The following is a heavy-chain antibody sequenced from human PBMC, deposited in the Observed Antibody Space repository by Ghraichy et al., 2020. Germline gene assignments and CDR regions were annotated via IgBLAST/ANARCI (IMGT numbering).Heavy chain of an antibody. J-gene: IGHJ6*02. V-gene: IGHV3-53*01. D-gene: IGHD3-16*01. CDR2: IYSGGST. CDR1: GFTVSSNY. CDR3: ARVALWGEITTINYYGMDV. Sequence: GGSLRLSCAASGFTVSSNYMSWVRQAPGKGLECVSVIYSGGSTYYADSVKGRFTISRDNSKNTLYLQMNSLRAEDTAVYYCARVALWGEITTINYYGMDVWGQGTTVTVSS.